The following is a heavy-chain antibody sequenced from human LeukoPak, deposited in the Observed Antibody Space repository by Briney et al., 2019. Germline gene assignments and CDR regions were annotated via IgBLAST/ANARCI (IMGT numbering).Heavy chain of an antibody. CDR2: ISYDGSNK. CDR1: GFTFSSYA. Sequence: GGSLRLSCAASGFTFSSYAMHWVRQAPGKGLEWVAVISYDGSNKYYADSVKGRFTISRDNSKSTLYLQMNSLRAEDTAVYYCARGEGNYFDYWGQGTLVTVSS. J-gene: IGHJ4*02. V-gene: IGHV3-30*01. CDR3: ARGEGNYFDY.